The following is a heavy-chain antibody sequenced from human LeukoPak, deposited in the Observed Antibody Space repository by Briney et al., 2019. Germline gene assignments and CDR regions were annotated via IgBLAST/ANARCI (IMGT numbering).Heavy chain of an antibody. CDR2: IYYSGST. D-gene: IGHD3-9*01. Sequence: SETLSLTCAVYGGSFSSYYWSWIRQPPGKGLEWIGYIYYSGSTNYNPSLKSRVTISVDTSKNQFSLKLSSVTAADTAVHYCARAPTGSPFDYWGQGTLVTVSS. V-gene: IGHV4-59*01. J-gene: IGHJ4*02. CDR3: ARAPTGSPFDY. CDR1: GGSFSSYY.